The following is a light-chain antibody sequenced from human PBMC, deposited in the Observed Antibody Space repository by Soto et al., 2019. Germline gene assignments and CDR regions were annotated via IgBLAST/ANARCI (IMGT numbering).Light chain of an antibody. V-gene: IGKV1-13*02. Sequence: IQMTQSPSSRSASVGDRGTITCRASQSISSYLNWSQQKPGKAPKLLIYDASSLESGVPSRFSGSGSGTDYTLTISSLQPEDFAVYYCQQYGSSPRITFGQGTRLEIK. J-gene: IGKJ5*01. CDR1: QSISSY. CDR2: DAS. CDR3: QQYGSSPRIT.